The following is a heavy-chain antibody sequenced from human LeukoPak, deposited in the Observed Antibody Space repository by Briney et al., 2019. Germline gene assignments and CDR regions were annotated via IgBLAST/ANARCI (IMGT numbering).Heavy chain of an antibody. Sequence: GGSLRLSCAASGFTFSSYAMSWVRQAPGKGLEWVSAISRSGGSTYYADSVKGRFTISRDNSKNTLYLQMNSLRAEDTAVYYCAKAELRYTDYYYYGMDVWGQGTTVTVSS. CDR2: ISRSGGST. CDR1: GFTFSSYA. V-gene: IGHV3-23*01. J-gene: IGHJ6*02. CDR3: AKAELRYTDYYYYGMDV. D-gene: IGHD1-14*01.